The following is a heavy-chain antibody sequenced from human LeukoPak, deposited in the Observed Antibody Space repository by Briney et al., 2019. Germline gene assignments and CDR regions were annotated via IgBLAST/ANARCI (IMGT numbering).Heavy chain of an antibody. Sequence: SETLSLTCAVYGGSFSGYYWSWIRQPPGKGLEWIGEINHSGSTNYNPSLKSRVTISVDTSKNQFSLKLSSVTAADTAVYYCARGFPLEGCSSTSCPNWFDPWGQGTLVTVSS. J-gene: IGHJ5*02. CDR1: GGSFSGYY. CDR3: ARGFPLEGCSSTSCPNWFDP. V-gene: IGHV4-34*01. D-gene: IGHD2-2*01. CDR2: INHSGST.